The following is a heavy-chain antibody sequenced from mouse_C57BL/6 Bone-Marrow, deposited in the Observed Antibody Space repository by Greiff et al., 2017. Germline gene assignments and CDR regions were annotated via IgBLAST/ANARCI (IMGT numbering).Heavy chain of an antibody. CDR1: GYTFTDYE. CDR2: IDPETGGT. Sequence: QVQLQQSGAELVRPGASVTLSCKASGYTFTDYEMHWVKQTPVHGLEWIGAIDPETGGTAYNQKFKGKAILTADKSSSTAYMELRSLISEDSAVYYCKGVLGSPSMDYWGQGTSVTVSS. D-gene: IGHD4-1*01. CDR3: KGVLGSPSMDY. J-gene: IGHJ4*01. V-gene: IGHV1-15*01.